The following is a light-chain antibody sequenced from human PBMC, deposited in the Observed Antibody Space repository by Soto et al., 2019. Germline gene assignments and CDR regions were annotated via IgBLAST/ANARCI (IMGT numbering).Light chain of an antibody. V-gene: IGKV1-5*01. CDR2: DAS. CDR3: QQYNSYST. Sequence: DIQMTQSPSTLSASVGDRVTITCRASQSISSWLAWYQQKPGKAPKLLIYDASSLESGVPSRFSGSGSGTEFALTISSLQPDYFAIYYCQQYNSYSTFGQGTKVEIK. CDR1: QSISSW. J-gene: IGKJ1*01.